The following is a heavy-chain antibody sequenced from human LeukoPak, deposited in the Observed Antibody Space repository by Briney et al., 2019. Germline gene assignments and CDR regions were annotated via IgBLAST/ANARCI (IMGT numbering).Heavy chain of an antibody. V-gene: IGHV3-30-3*01. CDR2: ISDDGSSK. J-gene: IGHJ5*02. CDR1: GFTFSSYA. CDR3: AREHFAATGTGWFDP. D-gene: IGHD6-13*01. Sequence: GGSLRLSCAASGFTFSSYAIHWVRQAPGKGLEWVAVISDDGSSKYYSDSVKGRFTISRDNSKNMLYLHMNSLGTEDTAVYSCAREHFAATGTGWFDPWGQGTLVTVSS.